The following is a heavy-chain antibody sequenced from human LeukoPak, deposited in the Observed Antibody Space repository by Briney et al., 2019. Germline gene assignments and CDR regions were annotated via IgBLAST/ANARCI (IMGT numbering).Heavy chain of an antibody. V-gene: IGHV3-7*01. D-gene: IGHD3-10*01. CDR3: ARDNVIRGAPEFDY. CDR1: GFTFTNYW. J-gene: IGHJ4*02. CDR2: INVDGSDK. Sequence: GGSLRLSCATSGFTFTNYWLSWVRQPPGKGLEWVSTINVDGSDKQYEDSVKGRFTISRDNGKNSLYLQMNSLRAEDTAVYYCARDNVIRGAPEFDYWGQGTLVTVSS.